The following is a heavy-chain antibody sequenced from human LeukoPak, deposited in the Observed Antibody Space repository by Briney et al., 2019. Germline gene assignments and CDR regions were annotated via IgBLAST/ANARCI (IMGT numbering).Heavy chain of an antibody. V-gene: IGHV1-69*01. CDR1: GGTFSSYA. J-gene: IGHJ4*02. CDR2: IIPIFGTA. D-gene: IGHD3-22*01. CDR3: ARALDDYDSSGYYGY. Sequence: ASVKVSCKASGGTFSSYAISWVRQAPGQGLEWMGGIIPIFGTANYAQKFQGRVTITADESTSTAYMELSSLRSEDTAVYYCARALDDYDSSGYYGYWGQGTLVTVSS.